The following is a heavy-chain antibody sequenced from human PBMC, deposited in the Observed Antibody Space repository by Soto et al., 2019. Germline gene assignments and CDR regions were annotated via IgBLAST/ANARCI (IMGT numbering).Heavy chain of an antibody. CDR2: IIPILGIA. CDR1: GGTFSSYT. CDR3: ATAFTYCYYGMDV. V-gene: IGHV1-69*02. Sequence: QVQLVQSGAEVKKPGSSVKVSCKASGGTFSSYTISWVRQAPGQGLEWMGRIIPILGIANYAQKFQGRVTXTXDXXTSTAYMELSSLRSEDTAVYYCATAFTYCYYGMDVWGQGTTVTVSS. D-gene: IGHD2-15*01. J-gene: IGHJ6*02.